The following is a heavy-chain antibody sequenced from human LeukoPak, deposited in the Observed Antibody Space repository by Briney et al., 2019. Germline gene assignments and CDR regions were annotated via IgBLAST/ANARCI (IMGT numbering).Heavy chain of an antibody. J-gene: IGHJ4*02. CDR1: GFTFSRHW. CDR3: ARVGYSSGWCFDY. V-gene: IGHV3-7*03. Sequence: PGGSLRLSCAASGFTFSRHWMSWVRQAPGKGLEWVANIGQDRSGKYYVDSVKGRFTISRDNAKNSLFLQMNSLRAEDTAVYYCARVGYSSGWCFDYWGQGTLVTVSS. CDR2: IGQDRSGK. D-gene: IGHD6-19*01.